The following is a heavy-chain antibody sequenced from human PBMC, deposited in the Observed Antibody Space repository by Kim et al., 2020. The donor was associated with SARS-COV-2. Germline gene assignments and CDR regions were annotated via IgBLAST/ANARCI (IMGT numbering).Heavy chain of an antibody. D-gene: IGHD5-18*01. Sequence: SETLSLTCAVYGGSFSGYYWSWIRQPPGKGLEWIGEINHSGSTNYNPSLKSRVTISVDTSKNQFSLKLSSVTAADTAVYYCARGPLRGYSYGCLGYWGQG. CDR3: ARGPLRGYSYGCLGY. CDR2: INHSGST. CDR1: GGSFSGYY. J-gene: IGHJ4*02. V-gene: IGHV4-34*01.